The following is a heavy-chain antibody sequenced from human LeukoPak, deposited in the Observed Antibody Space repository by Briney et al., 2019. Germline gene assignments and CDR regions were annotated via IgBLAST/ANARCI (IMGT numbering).Heavy chain of an antibody. J-gene: IGHJ4*02. Sequence: GGSLRLSCAASGFIFSKAWMSWVRQAPGKGLEWVGRIKSKTDGGTTEYAGPVKGRFTISRDDSKNMLYLQMNSLRTEDTAVYYCATELGYTGPASLDYWGQGTLVTVSS. CDR2: IKSKTDGGTT. D-gene: IGHD5-18*01. V-gene: IGHV3-15*01. CDR1: GFIFSKAW. CDR3: ATELGYTGPASLDY.